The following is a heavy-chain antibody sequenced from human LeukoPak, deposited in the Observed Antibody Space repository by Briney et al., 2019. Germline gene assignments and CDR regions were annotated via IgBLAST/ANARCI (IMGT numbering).Heavy chain of an antibody. CDR3: ARALAPYDAFDI. J-gene: IGHJ3*02. D-gene: IGHD2-15*01. V-gene: IGHV1-8*01. CDR2: MNPNSGNT. CDR1: GYTFTSYD. Sequence: ASVKVSCKASGYTFTSYDINWVRQATGQGLEWMGWMNPNSGNTGYAQKFQGRVTMTRNTSISTAYMELSSLRSEDTAVYYCARALAPYDAFDIWGQGTMVTVSS.